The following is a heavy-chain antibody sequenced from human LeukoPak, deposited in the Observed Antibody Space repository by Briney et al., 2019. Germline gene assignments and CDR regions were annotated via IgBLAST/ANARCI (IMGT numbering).Heavy chain of an antibody. D-gene: IGHD3-9*01. CDR2: ISSNGGST. Sequence: PGGSPRLSCAASGFTFSSYAMHWVRQAPGKGLEYVSAISSNGGSTYYANSVKGRFTISRDNSKNTLYLQMGSLRAEDMAVYYCARALPYYDILTGPFDYWGQGTLVTVSS. CDR1: GFTFSSYA. V-gene: IGHV3-64*01. J-gene: IGHJ4*02. CDR3: ARALPYYDILTGPFDY.